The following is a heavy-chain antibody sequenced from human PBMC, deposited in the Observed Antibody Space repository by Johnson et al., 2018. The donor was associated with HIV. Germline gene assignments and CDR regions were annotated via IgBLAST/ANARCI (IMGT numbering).Heavy chain of an antibody. D-gene: IGHD3-22*01. V-gene: IGHV3-30*03. CDR3: AREISRYYYDYAAFDL. Sequence: QVQLVESGGGVVQPGRSLRLSCAASGFTFSSYGMHWVRQAPGKGLEWLAVISYDGSHKYYADSVKGRFHISRDNSRSTVYLHMINLRADDTALYYCAREISRYYYDYAAFDLWGQGTTVTVSS. CDR1: GFTFSSYG. CDR2: ISYDGSHK. J-gene: IGHJ3*01.